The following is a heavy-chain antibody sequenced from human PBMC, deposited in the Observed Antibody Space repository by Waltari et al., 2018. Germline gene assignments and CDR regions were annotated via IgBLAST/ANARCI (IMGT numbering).Heavy chain of an antibody. CDR1: GGSFSGYY. J-gene: IGHJ4*02. Sequence: QVQLQQWGAALLKPSETLSLTCAVYGGSFSGYYWSWIRQPPGKGLEWIGEINHSGSTNYNPSLKSRVTISVDTSKNQFSLKLSSVTAADTAVYYCARGHFLGWELLRPFDYWGQGTLVTVSS. CDR3: ARGHFLGWELLRPFDY. D-gene: IGHD1-26*01. CDR2: INHSGST. V-gene: IGHV4-34*01.